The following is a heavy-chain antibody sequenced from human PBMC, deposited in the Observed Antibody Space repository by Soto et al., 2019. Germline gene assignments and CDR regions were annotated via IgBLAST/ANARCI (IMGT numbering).Heavy chain of an antibody. J-gene: IGHJ3*02. CDR3: TXGXXXGSYXIGGFDI. Sequence: QVQLVQSGAEVKKPGSSVKVSCEASAGTFSSYTISWVRQAPGQGLEWMGKIIPILGIVNNAQKFQGRVTITADKSTGTAYMELSXLRSEDTAVYXXTXGXXXGSYXIGGFDIWGQGTMVTVSS. V-gene: IGHV1-69*02. CDR2: IIPILGIV. D-gene: IGHD1-26*01. CDR1: AGTFSSYT.